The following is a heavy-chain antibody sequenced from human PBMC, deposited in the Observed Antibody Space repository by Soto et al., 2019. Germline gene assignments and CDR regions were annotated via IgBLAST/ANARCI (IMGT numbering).Heavy chain of an antibody. CDR2: IYYSGST. V-gene: IGHV4-30-4*01. Sequence: SETLSLTCTVSGGSISSGDYYWSWIRQPPGKGLEWIGYIYYSGSTYYNPSLKSRVTISLDTPKNQFSLKLSSVTAADTAVYYCARHPGYYDILTGYTTYYFDSWGQGILVTVS. J-gene: IGHJ4*02. D-gene: IGHD3-9*01. CDR3: ARHPGYYDILTGYTTYYFDS. CDR1: GGSISSGDYY.